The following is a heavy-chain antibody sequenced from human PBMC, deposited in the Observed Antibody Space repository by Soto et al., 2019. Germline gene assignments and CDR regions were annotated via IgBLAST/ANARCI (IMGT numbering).Heavy chain of an antibody. D-gene: IGHD3-10*02. V-gene: IGHV3-33*01. CDR1: GLTFSSYG. CDR3: ARDDDYVANALDH. J-gene: IGHJ4*02. CDR2: IWNHGNTM. Sequence: GGSLRLSCAASGLTFSSYGMHWVRQAPGKGLEWVAVIWNHGNTMHYVESVKGRFTISRDNSKSTLYLQMNSLRAEDTAVYYCARDDDYVANALDHWGQGTLVTVSS.